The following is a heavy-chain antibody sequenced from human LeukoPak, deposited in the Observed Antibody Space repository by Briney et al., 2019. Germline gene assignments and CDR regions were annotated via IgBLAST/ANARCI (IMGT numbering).Heavy chain of an antibody. J-gene: IGHJ6*02. CDR2: IYSGGST. Sequence: GGSLRLSCAASGFTVSSNYMSWVRQAPGKGLEWVSVIYSGGSTFYADSVKGRFTISRDNSKNTLHLPMSGLRGEDTAVYYCAKDLDILTGLYYYYGMDVWGQGTTVTVSS. V-gene: IGHV3-66*01. D-gene: IGHD3-9*01. CDR3: AKDLDILTGLYYYYGMDV. CDR1: GFTVSSNY.